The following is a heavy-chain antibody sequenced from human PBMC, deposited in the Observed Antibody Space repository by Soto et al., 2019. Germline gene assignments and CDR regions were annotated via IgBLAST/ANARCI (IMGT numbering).Heavy chain of an antibody. CDR1: GFSFRNYA. Sequence: EVQLLESGGGLVQPGGSLRLSCAASGFSFRNYAMSWVRQAPGKGLEWISNLSGSSSNIYYADSVKGRFAISRDNSRNTLYLQMNSLTAEDTAVYYCANGRATYGLLTHDYWGQGTLVTVSS. CDR2: LSGSSSNI. D-gene: IGHD3-10*01. J-gene: IGHJ4*02. V-gene: IGHV3-23*01. CDR3: ANGRATYGLLTHDY.